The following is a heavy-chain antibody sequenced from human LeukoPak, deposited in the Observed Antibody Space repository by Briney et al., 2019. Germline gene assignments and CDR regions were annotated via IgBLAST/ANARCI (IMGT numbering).Heavy chain of an antibody. CDR3: AKPLKYYYDSSGCLDI. CDR2: ISASGDST. D-gene: IGHD3-22*01. V-gene: IGHV3-23*01. CDR1: GFTFSSYA. J-gene: IGHJ3*02. Sequence: GGSLRLSCAAFGFTFSSYAMSWVRQAPGKRLEWVSAISASGDSTYYADSVKGRFTISRANSENTLYLQMNSLRAEDTAVYYCAKPLKYYYDSSGCLDIWGQGTMVTVSS.